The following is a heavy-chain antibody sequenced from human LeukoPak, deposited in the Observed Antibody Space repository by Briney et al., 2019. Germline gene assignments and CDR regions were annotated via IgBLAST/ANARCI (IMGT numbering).Heavy chain of an antibody. CDR2: ISGSGGST. V-gene: IGHV3-23*01. CDR1: GFTFSSYA. Sequence: GGSLRLSCAASGFTFSSYAMSWVRQAPGKGLEWVSAISGSGGSTYYADSVKGRFTISRDNSKNTLYLQTNSLRAEDTAVYYCAKATRGRYCSSTSCYGAYYYYGMDVWGQGTTVTVSS. D-gene: IGHD2-2*01. J-gene: IGHJ6*02. CDR3: AKATRGRYCSSTSCYGAYYYYGMDV.